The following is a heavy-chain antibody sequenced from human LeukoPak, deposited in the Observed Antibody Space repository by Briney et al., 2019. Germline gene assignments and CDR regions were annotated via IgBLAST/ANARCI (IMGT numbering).Heavy chain of an antibody. CDR2: INHSGST. V-gene: IGHV4-34*01. CDR1: GGSFSGYY. CDR3: ARCGSIFGVVTL. J-gene: IGHJ3*01. D-gene: IGHD3-3*01. Sequence: SETLSLTCAVYGGSFSGYYWSWIRQPPGKGLEWIGEINHSGSTNYNPSLKSRVTISVDTSKNQFSLKLSSVTAADTAVYYCARCGSIFGVVTLWGQRTMVTVSS.